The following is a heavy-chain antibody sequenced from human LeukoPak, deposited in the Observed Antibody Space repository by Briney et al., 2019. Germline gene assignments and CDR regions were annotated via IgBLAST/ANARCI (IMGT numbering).Heavy chain of an antibody. CDR2: ISSTSTTI. V-gene: IGHV3-48*01. CDR3: ARIGYSISWSGDY. CDR1: GFTFSGYH. D-gene: IGHD6-13*01. Sequence: GGSLRLSCAASGFTFSGYHMNWVRQAPGKGLEWVSHISSTSTTIYYADSVKGRFTISRDNARNSLFLQMNSLRAEDTAVYYCARIGYSISWSGDYWGQGSLVTVSS. J-gene: IGHJ4*02.